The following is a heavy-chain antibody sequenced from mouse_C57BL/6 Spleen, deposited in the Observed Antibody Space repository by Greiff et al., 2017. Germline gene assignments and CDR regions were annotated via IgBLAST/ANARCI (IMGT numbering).Heavy chain of an antibody. CDR3: AREGRWLLDV. CDR2: IYPGDGDT. J-gene: IGHJ1*03. D-gene: IGHD2-3*01. V-gene: IGHV1-82*01. Sequence: QVQLKQSGPELVKPGASVKISCKASGYAFSSSWMNWVKQRPGKGLEWIGRIYPGDGDTNYNGKFKGKATLTADKSSSTAYMQLSSLTSEDSAVYFCAREGRWLLDVWGTGTTVTVSS. CDR1: GYAFSSSW.